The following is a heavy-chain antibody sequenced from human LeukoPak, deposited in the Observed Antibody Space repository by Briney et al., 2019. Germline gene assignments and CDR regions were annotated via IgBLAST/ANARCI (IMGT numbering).Heavy chain of an antibody. CDR3: AREVAAAGTEYYFDY. V-gene: IGHV1-2*04. D-gene: IGHD6-13*01. Sequence: ASVKVSCKASGYTFTGYYMHWVRQAPGQGLEWMGWINPNSGGTNYAQKFQGWVTMTRDTSISTAYMELSRLRSDGTAVYYCAREVAAAGTEYYFDYWGQGTLVTVSS. CDR2: INPNSGGT. CDR1: GYTFTGYY. J-gene: IGHJ4*02.